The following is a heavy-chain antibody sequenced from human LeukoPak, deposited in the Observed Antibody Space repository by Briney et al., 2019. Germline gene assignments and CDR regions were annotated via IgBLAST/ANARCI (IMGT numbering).Heavy chain of an antibody. CDR2: IRYDGSNK. J-gene: IGHJ4*02. D-gene: IGHD6-13*01. CDR3: AKDYSRYSSSWYLRY. V-gene: IGHV3-30*02. Sequence: AGGSLRLSCAASGFTFSTYGMHWVRQAPGKGLEWVAFIRYDGSNKYYADSVKGRFTISRGNSKDTLYLQMNSLRAEDTAVYYCAKDYSRYSSSWYLRYWGQGTLVTVSS. CDR1: GFTFSTYG.